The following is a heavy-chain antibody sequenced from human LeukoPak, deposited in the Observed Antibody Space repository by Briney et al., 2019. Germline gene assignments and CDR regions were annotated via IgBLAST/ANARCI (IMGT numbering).Heavy chain of an antibody. V-gene: IGHV4-38-2*02. CDR1: GYSIRSGYY. D-gene: IGHD6-13*01. Sequence: SETLSLTCTVSGYSIRSGYYWGWNRQPPGKGLEWIGSIYQSGSTYYDPSLKSRVTISVDTSKNHVSLKLTSVTAADTAVYYCARYSSSRYFDYWGQGTLVTVSS. CDR2: IYQSGST. CDR3: ARYSSSRYFDY. J-gene: IGHJ4*02.